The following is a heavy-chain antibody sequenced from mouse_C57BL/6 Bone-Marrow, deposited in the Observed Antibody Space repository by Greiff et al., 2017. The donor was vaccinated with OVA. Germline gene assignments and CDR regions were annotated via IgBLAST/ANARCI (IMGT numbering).Heavy chain of an antibody. V-gene: IGHV1-59*01. CDR1: GYTFTSYW. J-gene: IGHJ2*01. Sequence: QVQLQQPGAELVRPGTSVKLSCKASGYTFTSYWMHWVKQRPGQGLEWIGVIDPSDSYTNYNQKFKGKATLTVDTSSSTAYMQLSSLTSEDSAVYYCARVGDSYYCDDWGQGTTLTVSS. CDR3: ARVGDSYYCDD. D-gene: IGHD4-1*01. CDR2: IDPSDSYT.